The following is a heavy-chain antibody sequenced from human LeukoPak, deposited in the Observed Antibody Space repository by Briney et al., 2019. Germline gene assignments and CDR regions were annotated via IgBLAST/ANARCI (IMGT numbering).Heavy chain of an antibody. CDR3: ARDLRFGGAFDI. D-gene: IGHD3-3*01. J-gene: IGHJ3*02. Sequence: GGSLRLSCAASGFTFSSYAMHWVRQAPGKGLEGVAVISYDGSNKYYADSVKGRFTISRDNSKNTLYLQMNSLRAEDTAVYYCARDLRFGGAFDIWGQGTMVTVSS. V-gene: IGHV3-30*01. CDR2: ISYDGSNK. CDR1: GFTFSSYA.